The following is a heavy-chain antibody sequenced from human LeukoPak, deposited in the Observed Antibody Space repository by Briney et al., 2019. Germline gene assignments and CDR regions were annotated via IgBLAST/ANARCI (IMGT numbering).Heavy chain of an antibody. D-gene: IGHD1-26*01. V-gene: IGHV3-30*18. CDR2: ISYDGSNK. Sequence: GGSLRLSCAASGFTFSSYGMHWVRQAPGKGLEWVAVISYDGSNKYYADSVKGRFTISRDNSENTLYLQMNSLRAEDTAVYYCAKDNVGATGNWGQGTLVTVSS. CDR1: GFTFSSYG. CDR3: AKDNVGATGN. J-gene: IGHJ4*02.